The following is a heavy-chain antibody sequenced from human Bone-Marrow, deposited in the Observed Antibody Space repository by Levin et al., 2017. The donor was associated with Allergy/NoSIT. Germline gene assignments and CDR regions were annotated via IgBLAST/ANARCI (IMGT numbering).Heavy chain of an antibody. D-gene: IGHD4-17*01. J-gene: IGHJ4*02. CDR1: AGSISSSKYY. CDR3: ARLSGITVPTYYFDS. V-gene: IGHV4-39*07. CDR2: IYYRGST. Sequence: SQTLSLTCTVSAGSISSSKYYWGWIRQPPGKGLEWIASIYYRGSTYYNPSLKSRVSISVDTSKNQFSLRLNSVTAADTAVYYCARLSGITVPTYYFDSWSQGTLVTVSS.